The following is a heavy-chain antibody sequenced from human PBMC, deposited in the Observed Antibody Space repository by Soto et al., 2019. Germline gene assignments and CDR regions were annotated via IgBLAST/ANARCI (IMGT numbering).Heavy chain of an antibody. Sequence: QVQLVQSGAEVKKPGASVKVSCKASGYTFTSYGISCVRQSPGQGLEWMGWISAYNGNTNNAQKFQGRVAVNTDTSTSTAYMERMNLRSDDTAVYYCAITSGYSSTDNWFDPWGQGTLVTVSS. CDR3: AITSGYSSTDNWFDP. V-gene: IGHV1-18*01. D-gene: IGHD6-13*01. J-gene: IGHJ5*02. CDR2: ISAYNGNT. CDR1: GYTFTSYG.